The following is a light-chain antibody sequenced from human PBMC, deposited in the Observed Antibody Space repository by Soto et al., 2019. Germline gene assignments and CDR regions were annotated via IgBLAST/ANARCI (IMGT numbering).Light chain of an antibody. CDR1: SSDVGGYNY. Sequence: QSALTQPPSASGSLGQSVTISCTGTSSDVGGYNYVSWHQQHPGKAPKVMIYEVTKRTPGVPDRFSGSKSGNTASLTVSGLQAEDEDDYYCSSFAGGGNPVLLGGGTKLTVL. J-gene: IGLJ2*01. V-gene: IGLV2-8*01. CDR3: SSFAGGGNPVL. CDR2: EVT.